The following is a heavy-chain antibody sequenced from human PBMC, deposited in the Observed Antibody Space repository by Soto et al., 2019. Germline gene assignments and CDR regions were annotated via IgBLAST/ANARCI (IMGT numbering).Heavy chain of an antibody. J-gene: IGHJ4*02. D-gene: IGHD3-9*01. Sequence: QVQLVESGGGVVQPGRSLRLSCAASGFTFSSYGMHWVRQAPGKGLEWVAVISYDGSNKYYADSVKGRFTISRDNSNNTLYLHINSMRAEDTAVYYCAKGVCHYDILTGLKWGQGTLVTASS. CDR2: ISYDGSNK. CDR3: AKGVCHYDILTGLK. CDR1: GFTFSSYG. V-gene: IGHV3-30*18.